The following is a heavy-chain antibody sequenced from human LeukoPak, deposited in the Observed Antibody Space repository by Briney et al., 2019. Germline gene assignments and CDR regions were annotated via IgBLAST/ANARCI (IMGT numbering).Heavy chain of an antibody. CDR1: GYSFTSYR. CDR3: AIPSYYDSSGYYFDY. Sequence: GESLKISCKGSGYSFTSYRIGWVRQMPGKGLEWMGIIYPGDSDTRYSPSFQGQVTISADKSISTAYLQWSSLKASDTAMYYCAIPSYYDSSGYYFDYWGQGTLVTVSS. D-gene: IGHD3-22*01. J-gene: IGHJ4*02. CDR2: IYPGDSDT. V-gene: IGHV5-51*01.